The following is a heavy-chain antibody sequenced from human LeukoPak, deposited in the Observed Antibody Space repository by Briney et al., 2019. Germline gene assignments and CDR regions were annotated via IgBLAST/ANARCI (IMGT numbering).Heavy chain of an antibody. Sequence: GESLKISCKGSGYSFTNYWIGWVRQMPGKGLEWMGIIYPGDSDTRYSPSFQGQVTISADKSISTAYLQWSSLNASDTARYYCARQVSGRYSQADYWGQGTLVTVSS. V-gene: IGHV5-51*01. CDR2: IYPGDSDT. J-gene: IGHJ4*02. CDR1: GYSFTNYW. CDR3: ARQVSGRYSQADY. D-gene: IGHD1-26*01.